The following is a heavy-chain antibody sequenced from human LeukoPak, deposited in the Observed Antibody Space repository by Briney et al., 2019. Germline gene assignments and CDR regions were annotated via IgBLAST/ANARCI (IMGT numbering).Heavy chain of an antibody. V-gene: IGHV1-2*02. J-gene: IGHJ5*02. CDR3: ARDNSVGDNAWWFDP. CDR1: GYTFTGYY. CDR2: INPNSGVT. Sequence: ASVRVSCKASGYTFTGYYMHWVRQAPGQGLEWMGWINPNSGVTNYAQKFQGRVTMTRDTYISTAYMELSSLRSEDTAIYYCARDNSVGDNAWWFDPWGQGTLVTVSS. D-gene: IGHD1-26*01.